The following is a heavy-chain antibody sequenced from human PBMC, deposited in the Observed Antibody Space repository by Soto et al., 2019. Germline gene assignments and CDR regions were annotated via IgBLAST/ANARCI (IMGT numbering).Heavy chain of an antibody. CDR3: TTENSGSYYFWFDP. CDR1: GFTFSNAW. D-gene: IGHD1-26*01. CDR2: IKSKTDGGTT. Sequence: GGSLRLSCAASGFTFSNAWMSWVRQAPGKGLEWVGRIKSKTDGGTTDYAAPVKGRFTISRDDSKNTLYLQMNSLKTEDTAVYYCTTENSGSYYFWFDPWGQGTLVTVSS. J-gene: IGHJ5*02. V-gene: IGHV3-15*01.